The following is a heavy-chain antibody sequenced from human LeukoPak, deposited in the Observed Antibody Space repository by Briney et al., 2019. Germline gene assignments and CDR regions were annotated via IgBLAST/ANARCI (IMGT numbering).Heavy chain of an antibody. CDR1: GGSFSGYY. Sequence: SETLSLTCAVYGGSFSGYYWSWIRQPPGKGLEWIGYIYYSGSTNYNPSLKSRVTISVDTSKNQFSLKLSSVTAADTAVYYCARGRTYYYGSGSYYNVPFDYWGQGTLVTVSS. D-gene: IGHD3-10*01. J-gene: IGHJ4*02. CDR3: ARGRTYYYGSGSYYNVPFDY. CDR2: IYYSGST. V-gene: IGHV4-59*01.